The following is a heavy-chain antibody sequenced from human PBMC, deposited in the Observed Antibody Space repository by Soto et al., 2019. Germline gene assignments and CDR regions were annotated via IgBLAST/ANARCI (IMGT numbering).Heavy chain of an antibody. CDR3: ARDLWYYYDSSGSGLDY. Sequence: GASVQVSCKASGYTFTSYYMHWVRQAPGQGLEWMGIINPSGGSTSYAQKFQGRVTMTRDTSTSTVYMELSSLRSEDTAVYYCARDLWYYYDSSGSGLDYWGQGTLVTVSS. J-gene: IGHJ4*02. D-gene: IGHD3-22*01. CDR2: INPSGGST. CDR1: GYTFTSYY. V-gene: IGHV1-46*01.